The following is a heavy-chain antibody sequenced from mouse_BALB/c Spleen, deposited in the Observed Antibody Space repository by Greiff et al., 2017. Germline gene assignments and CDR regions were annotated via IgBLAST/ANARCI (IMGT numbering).Heavy chain of an antibody. J-gene: IGHJ4*01. V-gene: IGHV1-9*01. D-gene: IGHD3-2*01. CDR2: ILPGSGST. CDR3: ARRTARARGFLRYAMDY. Sequence: QVQLKQSGAELMKPGASVKISCKATGYTFSSYWIEWVKQRPGHGLEWIGEILPGSGSTNYNEKFKGKATFTADTSSNTAYMQLSSLTSEDSAVYYCARRTARARGFLRYAMDYWGQGTSVTVSS. CDR1: GYTFSSYW.